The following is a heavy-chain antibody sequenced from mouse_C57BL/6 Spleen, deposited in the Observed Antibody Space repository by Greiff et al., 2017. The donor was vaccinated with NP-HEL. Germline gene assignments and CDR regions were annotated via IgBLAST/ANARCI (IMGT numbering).Heavy chain of an antibody. CDR1: GYTFTSYW. CDR3: AREGTRLNYESAMDY. Sequence: VQLQQSGAELVKPGASVKMSCKASGYTFTSYWITWVKQRPGQGLEWIGDIYPGSGSTNYNEKFKSKATLTVDTSSSTAYMQLSSLTSEDSAVYYCAREGTRLNYESAMDYWGQGTSVTVSS. D-gene: IGHD1-1*01. CDR2: IYPGSGST. V-gene: IGHV1-55*01. J-gene: IGHJ4*01.